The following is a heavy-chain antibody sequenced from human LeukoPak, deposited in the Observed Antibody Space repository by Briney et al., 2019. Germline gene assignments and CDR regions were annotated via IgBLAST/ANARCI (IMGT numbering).Heavy chain of an antibody. V-gene: IGHV3-11*04. J-gene: IGHJ4*02. CDR3: AIHETGTTPHFDY. Sequence: LSLTCTVSGGSFSSSDYYWSWIRQAPGKGLEWVSYISSSGSTIYYADSVKGRFTISRDNAKNSLYLQMNSLRAEDTAVYYCAIHETGTTPHFDYWGQGTLVTVSS. CDR2: ISSSGSTI. D-gene: IGHD1-1*01. CDR1: GGSFSSSDYY.